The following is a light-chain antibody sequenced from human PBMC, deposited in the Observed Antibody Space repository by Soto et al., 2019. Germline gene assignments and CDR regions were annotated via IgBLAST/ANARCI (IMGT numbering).Light chain of an antibody. Sequence: DIVMTQSPDSLAVSLGERATINCKSSQSVLHSSHNENYLVWYQQKPGQPPKLLIYWASTRESGVPDRFSGSRSGTDFTLTISSLQAEDVAVYYCQQYYSTPYTFGESTKLEIK. CDR2: WAS. J-gene: IGKJ2*01. V-gene: IGKV4-1*01. CDR1: QSVLHSSHNENY. CDR3: QQYYSTPYT.